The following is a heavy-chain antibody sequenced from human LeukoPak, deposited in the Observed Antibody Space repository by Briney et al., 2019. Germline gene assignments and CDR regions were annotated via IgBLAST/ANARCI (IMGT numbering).Heavy chain of an antibody. CDR1: GGTFSSYA. CDR2: IIPIFGTA. J-gene: IGHJ4*02. V-gene: IGHV1-69*05. D-gene: IGHD1-14*01. Sequence: SVKVSCKASGGTFSSYAISWVRQAPGQGLEWMGGIIPIFGTANYAQKFQGRVTITTDESTSTAYMELSSLRSEDTAVYYCARVFVGHQAPPGYFDCWGQGTLVTVSS. CDR3: ARVFVGHQAPPGYFDC.